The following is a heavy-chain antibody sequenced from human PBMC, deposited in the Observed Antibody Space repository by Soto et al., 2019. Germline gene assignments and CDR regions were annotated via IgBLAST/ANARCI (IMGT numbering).Heavy chain of an antibody. CDR1: GGSISSGGYY. Sequence: SETLSLTCTVSGGSISSGGYYWSWIRQHPGKGLEWIGYIYYSGSTYYNPSLKSRVTISVDTSKNQFSLKLSSVTAADTAVYYCARARSWAGYYYYGMDVWGQGTTVTVSS. CDR2: IYYSGST. CDR3: ARARSWAGYYYYGMDV. J-gene: IGHJ6*02. D-gene: IGHD6-19*01. V-gene: IGHV4-31*03.